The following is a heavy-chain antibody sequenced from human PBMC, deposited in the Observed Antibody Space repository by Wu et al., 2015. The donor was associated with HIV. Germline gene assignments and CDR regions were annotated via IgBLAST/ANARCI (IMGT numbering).Heavy chain of an antibody. Sequence: QVHLVQSGAEVKKPGSSVKVSCKASGGILTKYDINWVRQAPGQGLEWMGGTTPMFGTTNYAQKFQGRVTITSDVYTSTVYMELSSLRSEDTAIYFCAREIKDPVIMVRAGFDPWGQGTLVTVSS. CDR2: TTPMFGTT. J-gene: IGHJ5*02. V-gene: IGHV1-69*05. D-gene: IGHD3-10*01. CDR1: GGILTKYD. CDR3: AREIKDPVIMVRAGFDP.